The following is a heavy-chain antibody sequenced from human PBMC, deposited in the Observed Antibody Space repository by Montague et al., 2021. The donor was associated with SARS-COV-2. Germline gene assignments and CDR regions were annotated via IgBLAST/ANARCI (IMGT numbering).Heavy chain of an antibody. CDR2: IYYSGST. D-gene: IGHD2-15*01. CDR3: ARWKLYCSGGSCYSNRFDI. J-gene: IGHJ3*02. V-gene: IGHV4-39*01. Sequence: SXTLSLTCTVSGGSISSSSYYWGWIRQPPGKGLEWIGSIYYSGSTYYNPSLESRVTISVDTSKNQFSLKLSSVTAADTAVYYCARWKLYCSGGSCYSNRFDIWGQGTMVTVSS. CDR1: GGSISSSSYY.